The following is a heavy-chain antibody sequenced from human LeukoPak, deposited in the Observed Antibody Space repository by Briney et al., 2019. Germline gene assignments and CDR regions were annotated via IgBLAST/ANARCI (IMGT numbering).Heavy chain of an antibody. CDR2: INTDGSST. V-gene: IGHV3-74*01. CDR1: GFTFSSYW. D-gene: IGHD3-10*01. Sequence: QPGGSLRLSCVVSGFTFSSYWMHWVRQAPGKGLVWVSRINTDGSSTKYADSVKGRFSISRDNAKNTLYLQMDSLRAEDTAVYYCARAQLYYHGSGSYYTPIDYWGQGTLVAVSS. CDR3: ARAQLYYHGSGSYYTPIDY. J-gene: IGHJ4*02.